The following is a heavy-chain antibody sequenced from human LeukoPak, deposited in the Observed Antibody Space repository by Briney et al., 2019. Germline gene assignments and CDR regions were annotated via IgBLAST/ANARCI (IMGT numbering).Heavy chain of an antibody. CDR3: AREYATSSGRAFDL. V-gene: IGHV3-74*01. CDR1: GFTFSNYW. CDR2: ISTDGNTT. D-gene: IGHD2-8*01. J-gene: IGHJ3*01. Sequence: PGGSLRLSCVASGFTFSNYWMHWVRQAPGKGLVWVSRISTDGNTTTYADSVKGRFTIARDNAKNTLYLQMNSLRAEDTDVYYCAREYATSSGRAFDLWGQGTVVTVSS.